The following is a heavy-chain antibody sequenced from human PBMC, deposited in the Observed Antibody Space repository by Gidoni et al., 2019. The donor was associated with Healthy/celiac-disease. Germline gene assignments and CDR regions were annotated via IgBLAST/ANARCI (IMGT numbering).Heavy chain of an antibody. V-gene: IGHV3-23*01. D-gene: IGHD3-22*01. CDR1: GCNFSSYA. CDR3: AKGLIAVITTTYFDY. Sequence: EVQLLESGGGLVQPGGSLRLSCAASGCNFSSYAMSWVRKAPGKGLEWFSSISGSGGSTYYADYVKGRFTISRDNSKNTLYLQMNSLRAEDTAVYYCAKGLIAVITTTYFDYWGQGTLVTVSS. J-gene: IGHJ4*02. CDR2: ISGSGGST.